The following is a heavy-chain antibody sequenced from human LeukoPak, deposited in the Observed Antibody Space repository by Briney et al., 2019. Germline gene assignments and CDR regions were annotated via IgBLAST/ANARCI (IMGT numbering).Heavy chain of an antibody. D-gene: IGHD1-1*01. CDR2: IIPIFGTA. CDR3: ARDWNPPSDSHAFDI. CDR1: GGTFSSYA. Sequence: ASVKVSCKASGGTFSSYAISWVRQAPGQGLEWMGGIIPIFGTANYAQKFQGRVTITADESTSTAYMELSSLRSEDTAVYYCARDWNPPSDSHAFDIWGQGTMVTVSS. V-gene: IGHV1-69*01. J-gene: IGHJ3*02.